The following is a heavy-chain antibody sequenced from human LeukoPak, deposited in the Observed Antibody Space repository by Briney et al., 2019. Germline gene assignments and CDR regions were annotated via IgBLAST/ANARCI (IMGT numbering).Heavy chain of an antibody. CDR1: GGTFNDYV. D-gene: IGHD6-19*01. V-gene: IGHV1-69*01. CDR2: IITVSETT. CDR3: ARGGRYSSAWFFDL. J-gene: IGHJ4*02. Sequence: SVKVSCKASGGTFNDYVITWVRQAPGQGLEWMGGIITVSETTNYAQKFQGRVTFTADESTTTAYMELSSLRSEDTAVYYCARGGRYSSAWFFDLWGQGTLVTVSS.